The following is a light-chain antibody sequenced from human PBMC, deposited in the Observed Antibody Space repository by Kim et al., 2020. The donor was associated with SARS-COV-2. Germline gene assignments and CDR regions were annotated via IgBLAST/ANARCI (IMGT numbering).Light chain of an antibody. CDR3: QTWGTGIWV. CDR2: LNSDGSH. Sequence: SGKLTCTLSSGHSSYAIAWHKQQPEKGPRYLMKLNSDGSHSKGDGIPDRFSGSSSGAERYLTISSLQSEDEADYSCQTWGTGIWVFGGGTKLTVL. V-gene: IGLV4-69*01. J-gene: IGLJ3*02. CDR1: SGHSSYA.